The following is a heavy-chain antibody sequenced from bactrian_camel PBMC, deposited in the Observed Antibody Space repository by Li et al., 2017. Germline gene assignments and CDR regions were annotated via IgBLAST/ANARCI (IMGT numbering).Heavy chain of an antibody. V-gene: IGHV3S53*01. CDR2: IDTDEKT. D-gene: IGHD3*01. Sequence: HVQLVESGGGSVQAGGSLRLSCVASGVISSPYCMGWFRQVPGEEREGVAAIDTDEKTAYADSVKGRFTISRDNAKSTVYLQMNSLQTDDTGMYYCAIGRIALSSGTVLWDEPTGQGTQVTVS. J-gene: IGHJ4*01. CDR1: GVISSPYC.